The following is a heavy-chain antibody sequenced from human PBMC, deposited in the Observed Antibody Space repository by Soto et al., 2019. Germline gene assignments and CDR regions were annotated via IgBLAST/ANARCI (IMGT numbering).Heavy chain of an antibody. J-gene: IGHJ5*02. CDR2: ISANNGNT. V-gene: IGHV1-18*01. Sequence: QVRLVHSETEVRKPGASVNVSCKASGYTFTSYTISWVPQAPGQGLEWMGWISANNGNTEFTQKFQDRLTMIAETTTSTAYLELRNLRPDDTAVYYCARSLPWFDPWAQGTLVAVSS. CDR3: ARSLPWFDP. CDR1: GYTFTSYT.